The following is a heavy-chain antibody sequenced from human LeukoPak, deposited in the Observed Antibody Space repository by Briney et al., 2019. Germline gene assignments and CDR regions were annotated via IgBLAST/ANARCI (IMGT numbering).Heavy chain of an antibody. Sequence: GGSLRLSCAASEFTFSNHAMTWVRQAPGKGLVWVSSISGSGGRTYYADSVQGRFTISRDNSKNTLYLQMNSLRAEDTAVYYCAKDGITIFGVVIMGGYYYMDVWGKGTTVTVSS. CDR1: EFTFSNHA. V-gene: IGHV3-23*01. CDR3: AKDGITIFGVVIMGGYYYMDV. CDR2: ISGSGGRT. J-gene: IGHJ6*03. D-gene: IGHD3-3*01.